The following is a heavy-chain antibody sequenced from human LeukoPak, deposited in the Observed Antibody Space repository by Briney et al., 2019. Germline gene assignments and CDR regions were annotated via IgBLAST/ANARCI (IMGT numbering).Heavy chain of an antibody. V-gene: IGHV4-34*01. CDR2: INHSGST. CDR1: GGSISSYY. D-gene: IGHD3-10*01. CDR3: ASNSFDYFGSGSYSVDY. Sequence: SETLSLTCTVSGGSISSYYWSWIRQPPGKGLEWIGEINHSGSTNYNPSLKSRVTISVDTSKNQFSLKLSSVTAADTAMYYCASNSFDYFGSGSYSVDYWGQGTLVTVSS. J-gene: IGHJ4*02.